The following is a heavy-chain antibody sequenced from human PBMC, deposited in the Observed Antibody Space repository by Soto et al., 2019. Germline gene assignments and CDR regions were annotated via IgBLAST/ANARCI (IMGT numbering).Heavy chain of an antibody. J-gene: IGHJ4*02. CDR1: GGSISSYY. CDR3: ARRCGGNFDY. D-gene: IGHD2-15*01. CDR2: IYYSGST. Sequence: SETLSLTCTVSGGSISSYYWSWIRQPPGKGLEWIGYIYYSGSTKYNPSLKSRVTISVDTSKNQFSLKLSSVTAADTAVYYCARRCGGNFDYWGQGTLVTVSS. V-gene: IGHV4-59*01.